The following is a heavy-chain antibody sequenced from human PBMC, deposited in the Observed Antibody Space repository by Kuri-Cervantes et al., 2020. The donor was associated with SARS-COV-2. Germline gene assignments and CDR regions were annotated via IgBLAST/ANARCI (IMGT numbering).Heavy chain of an antibody. CDR1: GFTVSRNY. J-gene: IGHJ6*02. Sequence: GECRKSLCAVSGFTVSRNYMSWVRQAPGKGLEWVSVTYSGGNAYYADSVKGRFTISTDDSKNTLYLQLNSLRAEDSAVYYCAGGFAMVRYMDVWGQGTTVTVSS. CDR2: TYSGGNA. D-gene: IGHD3-10*01. V-gene: IGHV3-53*01. CDR3: AGGFAMVRYMDV.